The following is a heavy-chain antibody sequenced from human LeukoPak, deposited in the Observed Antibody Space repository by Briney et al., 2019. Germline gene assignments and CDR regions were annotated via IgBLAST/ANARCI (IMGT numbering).Heavy chain of an antibody. Sequence: GGSLRLSCAASGFTFSSYSMNWVRQAPGKGLEWVSSISSSSSYIYYADSVKGRFTISRDNAKNSLYLQMNSLRAEDTAVYYCARHLRTIFGVGVLIKAREYYFDYWGQGTLVTVS. V-gene: IGHV3-21*01. CDR2: ISSSSSYI. CDR3: ARHLRTIFGVGVLIKAREYYFDY. J-gene: IGHJ4*02. D-gene: IGHD3-3*01. CDR1: GFTFSSYS.